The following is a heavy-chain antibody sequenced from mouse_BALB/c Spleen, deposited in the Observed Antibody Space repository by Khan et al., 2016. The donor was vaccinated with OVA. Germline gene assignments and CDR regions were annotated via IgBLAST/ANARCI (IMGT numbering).Heavy chain of an antibody. CDR3: VRAASYGDYVEAWFAY. J-gene: IGHJ3*01. D-gene: IGHD2-13*01. Sequence: EVQLQQSGPELVKPGASMKMSCKASGYSFTGYTMNWVKQSRVKNLEWIGLINPYNGGTAYNQKFGGKATLTVDKSSNTAYMELLSLTSEDSDVYYCVRAASYGDYVEAWFAYWGQGTLVTVSA. CDR2: INPYNGGT. V-gene: IGHV1-37*01. CDR1: GYSFTGYT.